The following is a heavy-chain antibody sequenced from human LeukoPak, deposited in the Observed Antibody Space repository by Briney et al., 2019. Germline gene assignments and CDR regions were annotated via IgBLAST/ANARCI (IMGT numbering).Heavy chain of an antibody. D-gene: IGHD5-18*01. V-gene: IGHV4-30-4*01. Sequence: SETLSLTCTVSGGSISSDDYYWSWTRQAPGKGLEYIGYIYYTGDTHYNPSLKSRVTISLDTSKNQFSLRLNSVTAADTAVYYCARDFADTHTVTADVYYMDVWGKGTTVTVSS. CDR1: GGSISSDDYY. CDR3: ARDFADTHTVTADVYYMDV. CDR2: IYYTGDT. J-gene: IGHJ6*03.